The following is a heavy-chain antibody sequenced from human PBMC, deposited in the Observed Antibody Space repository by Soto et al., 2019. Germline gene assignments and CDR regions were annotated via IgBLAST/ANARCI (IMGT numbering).Heavy chain of an antibody. CDR3: ARERYYGMDV. CDR2: IYYSGST. CDR1: GGSISSYY. Sequence: AETLSLTXTVSGGSISSYYWSWIRQPPGKGLEWIGNIYYSGSTNYNPSLKSRVTISVDTSKNQFALKLSSVTAADTAVYYCARERYYGMDVWGQGTTVTVSS. J-gene: IGHJ6*02. V-gene: IGHV4-59*01.